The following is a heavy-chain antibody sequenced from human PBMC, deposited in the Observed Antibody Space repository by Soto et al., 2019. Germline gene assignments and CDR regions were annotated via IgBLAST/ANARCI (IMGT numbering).Heavy chain of an antibody. D-gene: IGHD1-26*01. CDR3: ARAHIVGSTEDYYYGMDV. CDR1: GFTFSSYS. J-gene: IGHJ6*02. CDR2: ISSSSSTI. V-gene: IGHV3-48*01. Sequence: GGSLRLSCAASGFTFSSYSMNWVRQAPGKGLEWVSYISSSSSTIYYADSVKGRFTISRDNAKNSLYLQMNSLRVEDTAVYYCARAHIVGSTEDYYYGMDVWGQGTTVTVSS.